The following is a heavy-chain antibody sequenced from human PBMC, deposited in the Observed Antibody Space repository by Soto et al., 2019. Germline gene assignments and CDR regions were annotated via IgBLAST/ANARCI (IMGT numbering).Heavy chain of an antibody. CDR2: LFWYDDK. CDR1: GFALSTNGVG. V-gene: IGHV2-5*01. D-gene: IGHD4-17*01. Sequence: QITLKESGPTLVKPTQTLTLTCTFSGFALSTNGVGVGWIRQSPGKDLEWLALLFWYDDKRYSPSLKRRTTVAKDTAKYRGVLTLTNMDPADTATYYCAHSFSSGDYVYWYFDLWGRGTLVTVST. J-gene: IGHJ2*01. CDR3: AHSFSSGDYVYWYFDL.